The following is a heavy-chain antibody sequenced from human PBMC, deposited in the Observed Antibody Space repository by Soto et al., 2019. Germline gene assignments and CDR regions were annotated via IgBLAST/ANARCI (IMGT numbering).Heavy chain of an antibody. J-gene: IGHJ4*02. V-gene: IGHV4-30-2*01. D-gene: IGHD4-17*01. CDR3: ARSQTTVTSYDY. Sequence: SETLSLTCTVSGDSISSNNNYWSWIRQPPGEGLEWIGYIYHSGSTYYNPSLKSRVTISVDRSKNQFSLKLSSVTAADTAVYYCARSQTTVTSYDYWGQGTLVTVSS. CDR1: GDSISSNNNY. CDR2: IYHSGST.